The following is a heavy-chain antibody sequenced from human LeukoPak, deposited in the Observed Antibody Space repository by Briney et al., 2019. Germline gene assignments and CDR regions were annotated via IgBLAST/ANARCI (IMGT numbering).Heavy chain of an antibody. CDR2: IYPGDSDT. V-gene: IGHV5-51*01. CDR1: GYSFTSYW. D-gene: IGHD3-22*01. CDR3: ASSEYYYDSSGYPYNYFDY. J-gene: IGHJ4*02. Sequence: GESLKISCKGSGYSFTSYWIGWVRQMPGKGLEWVGIIYPGDSDTRYSPSLQAQAPISADKSISTAYMQWSSLKASHTAMYYCASSEYYYDSSGYPYNYFDYWGQGTLVTVSS.